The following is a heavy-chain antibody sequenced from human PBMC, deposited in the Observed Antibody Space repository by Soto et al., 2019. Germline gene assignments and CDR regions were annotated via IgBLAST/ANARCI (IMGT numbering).Heavy chain of an antibody. J-gene: IGHJ5*02. V-gene: IGHV4-59*08. CDR2: IYYSGST. CDR3: AIQYYYGSGTYSWGWFDP. D-gene: IGHD3-10*01. Sequence: QVQLQESGPGLVKPSETLSLTCTVSGGSISSYYWSWIRQPPGKGLEWIGYIYYSGSTNYNPSLKSRVTISVATSTTQFSLTPRSVPAAATAVYSSAIQYYYGSGTYSWGWFDPWGQGTLVTVSS. CDR1: GGSISSYY.